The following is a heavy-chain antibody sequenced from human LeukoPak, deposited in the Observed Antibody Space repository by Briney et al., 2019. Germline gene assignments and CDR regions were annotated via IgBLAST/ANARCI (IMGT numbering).Heavy chain of an antibody. CDR1: GFTFDDYG. J-gene: IGHJ4*02. D-gene: IGHD3-10*01. CDR3: AKGHYYGSGSLDY. Sequence: GGSLRLSCAASGFTFDDYGMSWVRHAPGKGLEWVSAIGGRDGSTYYADSVKGRFTISRDNSKNTLYVQMNSLRAEDTAVYYCAKGHYYGSGSLDYWGQGTLVTVSS. CDR2: IGGRDGST. V-gene: IGHV3-23*01.